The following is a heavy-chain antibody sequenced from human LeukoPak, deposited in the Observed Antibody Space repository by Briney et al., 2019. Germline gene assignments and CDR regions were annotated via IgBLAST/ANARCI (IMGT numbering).Heavy chain of an antibody. CDR2: IYSSGST. CDR3: ARVTLSGLHYFDS. V-gene: IGHV3-53*04. CDR1: GFTVSSNC. Sequence: GGSLRLSCAASGFTVSSNCMSWVRQAPGKGLEWVSVIYSSGSTYYADSVKGRFTISRHNSKNTLYLQMNSLRAEDTAVYYCARVTLSGLHYFDSWGQGTLVTVSS. J-gene: IGHJ4*02. D-gene: IGHD6-19*01.